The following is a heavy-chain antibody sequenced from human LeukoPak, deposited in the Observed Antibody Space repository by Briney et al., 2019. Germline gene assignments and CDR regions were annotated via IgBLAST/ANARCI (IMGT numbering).Heavy chain of an antibody. J-gene: IGHJ4*02. CDR3: ARLNWQLDHYFDY. CDR1: GFSFSTYW. V-gene: IGHV3-74*01. CDR2: INSDGSGT. Sequence: GGSLRLSCAASGFSFSTYWMHWVRHAPGKGLVWVSRINSDGSGTDYADSVKGRFSISRDNGKSTVYLQMNSLRAEDTAVYYCARLNWQLDHYFDYWGQGTPVTVSS. D-gene: IGHD6-6*01.